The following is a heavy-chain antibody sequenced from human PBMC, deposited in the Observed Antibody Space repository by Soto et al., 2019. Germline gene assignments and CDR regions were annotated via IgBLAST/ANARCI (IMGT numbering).Heavy chain of an antibody. CDR2: TYSRSKWYN. CDR3: ARAYCSGGIGSSWSNWWYP. J-gene: IGHJ5*02. CDR1: GDSVFSNSAA. Sequence: PSQTLSLPCAISGDSVFSNSAAWNWIRPSPSRGLEWLGRTYSRSKWYNDYAVSVKSRMTINPDTYKNQFYLQLNSVTPEDTAVYYSARAYCSGGIGSSWSNWWYPWGQGTLVTVSS. V-gene: IGHV6-1*01. D-gene: IGHD2-15*01.